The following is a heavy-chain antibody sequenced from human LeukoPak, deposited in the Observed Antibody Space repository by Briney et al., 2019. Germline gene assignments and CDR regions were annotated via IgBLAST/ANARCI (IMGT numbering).Heavy chain of an antibody. D-gene: IGHD1-26*01. Sequence: PSQTLSLTCTVSGGSISSGSYYWSWIRQPAGKGLDWIGRIYTSGRTNYSPSLKSRVTMPVHTSKNQFSLKLSSVTAADTAVYYCARVSYYEDMDVWGKGTTVTVSS. CDR2: IYTSGRT. V-gene: IGHV4-61*02. CDR1: GGSISSGSYY. J-gene: IGHJ6*03. CDR3: ARVSYYEDMDV.